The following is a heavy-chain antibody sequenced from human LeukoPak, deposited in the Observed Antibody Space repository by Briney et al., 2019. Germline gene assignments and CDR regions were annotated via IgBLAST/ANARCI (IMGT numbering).Heavy chain of an antibody. V-gene: IGHV1-69*04. D-gene: IGHD6-13*01. Sequence: SVKVSCTASGGTFISYAISWVRQAPGQGREWMGRIIPILGIANYAQKFQGRVTITADKSTSTAYMELSSLRSEDTAVYYCARDPGYSSSWYIYWGQGTLVTVSS. CDR3: ARDPGYSSSWYIY. CDR2: IIPILGIA. CDR1: GGTFISYA. J-gene: IGHJ4*02.